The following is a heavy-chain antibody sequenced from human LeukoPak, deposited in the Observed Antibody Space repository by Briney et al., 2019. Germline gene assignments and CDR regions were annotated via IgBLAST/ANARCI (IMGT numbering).Heavy chain of an antibody. CDR2: INHSGST. CDR3: ARGSVAGRYYYYSYGMDV. V-gene: IGHV4-34*01. J-gene: IGHJ6*02. Sequence: MSSETLSLTCAVYGGSFSGYYWSWIRQPPGKGLEWIGEINHSGSTNYNPSLKSRVTISVDTSKNQFSLKLSSVTAADTAVYYCARGSVAGRYYYYSYGMDVWGQGTTVTVSS. D-gene: IGHD6-19*01. CDR1: GGSFSGYY.